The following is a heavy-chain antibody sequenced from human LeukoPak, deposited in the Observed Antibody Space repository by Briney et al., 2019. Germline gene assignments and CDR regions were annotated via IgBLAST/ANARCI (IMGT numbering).Heavy chain of an antibody. CDR1: GFTFSSYG. CDR2: IWYDGSNK. J-gene: IGHJ4*01. CDR3: ARSGSGGYYISYFDY. Sequence: PGRSLRLSCAASGFTFSSYGMHWVRQAPGKGLEWVAVIWYDGSNKYYADSVKGRFTISRDNSKNTLYLQMNSLRAEDTAVYYCARSGSGGYYISYFDYWGQEPWSPSPQ. V-gene: IGHV3-33*01. D-gene: IGHD3-3*01.